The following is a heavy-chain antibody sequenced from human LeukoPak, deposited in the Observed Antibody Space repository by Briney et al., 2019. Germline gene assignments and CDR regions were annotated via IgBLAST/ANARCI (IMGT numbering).Heavy chain of an antibody. CDR2: IYTSGTT. J-gene: IGHJ6*03. CDR1: GGSITSYY. CDR3: ARGRGPDYDYYYMDV. V-gene: IGHV4-4*07. Sequence: AETLSLTYIVSGGSITSYYWSWIRQPPGKGLEWIGRIYTSGTTKYNPSLKSRVTISVDTSKNQFSLRLSSVTAADTAVYYCARGRGPDYDYYYMDVWGKGTTVPVSS.